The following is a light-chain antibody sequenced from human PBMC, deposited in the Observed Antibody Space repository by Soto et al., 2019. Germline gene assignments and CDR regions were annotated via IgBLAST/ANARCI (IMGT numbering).Light chain of an antibody. CDR2: DVS. Sequence: DIHMTQSPSSLSASVGDRVTITCKASQAIGKNLNWYQQKPGRAPKLLIYDVSNLETGVPSRFSGSGSRTDFTFTISSLQPQYIATYYGQEHDKLVTFAGGTKVEMK. J-gene: IGKJ4*01. V-gene: IGKV1-33*01. CDR3: QEHDKLVT. CDR1: QAIGKN.